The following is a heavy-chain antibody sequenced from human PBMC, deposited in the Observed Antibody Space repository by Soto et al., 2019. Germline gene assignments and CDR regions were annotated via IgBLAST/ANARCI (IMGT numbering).Heavy chain of an antibody. CDR1: GYSITNGYY. D-gene: IGHD3-3*02. CDR2: IYHSANT. CDR3: ARVKLAGRGSFHD. V-gene: IGHV4-38-2*01. Sequence: SETLSLTCAVSGYSITNGYYWGWIRQPPGKGLEWIGSIYHSANTYYNPSLKSRVTLSIGTSKNQFSLKLRSVTAADTAMYYCARVKLAGRGSFHDWGQGTLVTVSS. J-gene: IGHJ4*02.